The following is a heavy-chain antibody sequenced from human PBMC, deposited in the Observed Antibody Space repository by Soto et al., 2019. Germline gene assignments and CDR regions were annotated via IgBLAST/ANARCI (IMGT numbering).Heavy chain of an antibody. CDR2: MYHTGTT. CDR1: GGSISRYY. J-gene: IGHJ3*01. CDR3: ARDVRYTGNEQSNPFGL. V-gene: IGHV4-4*07. Sequence: QVQLQESGPGLVKPSETLSLTCSVSGGSISRYYWSWIRQTAGKRLEWIGRMYHTGTTDYNPSLKRRLCFTVEASKNQVSLRLWSATAAETALYYCARDVRYTGNEQSNPFGLWGQGTMVTVSS. D-gene: IGHD1-1*01.